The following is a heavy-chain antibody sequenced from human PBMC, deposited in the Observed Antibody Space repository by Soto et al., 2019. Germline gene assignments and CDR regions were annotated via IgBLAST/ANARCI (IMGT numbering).Heavy chain of an antibody. CDR3: ARGGAMGVDY. V-gene: IGHV3-74*01. CDR2: IYFDGITT. D-gene: IGHD1-26*01. CDR1: GFTFNTHW. J-gene: IGHJ4*02. Sequence: PGGCLRLACTASGFTFNTHWMHWFRHAPGRGLGWVSRIYFDGITTNYADSVKGRLTVSRDNAKNTVYLHVSTRRDEDTAVYYCARGGAMGVDYWGQGTLVTVSS.